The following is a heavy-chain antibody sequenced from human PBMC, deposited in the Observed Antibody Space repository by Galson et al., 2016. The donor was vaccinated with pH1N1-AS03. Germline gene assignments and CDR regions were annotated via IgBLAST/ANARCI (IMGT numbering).Heavy chain of an antibody. V-gene: IGHV4-34*01. J-gene: IGHJ4*02. CDR3: RAYYYGSGTKNCY. D-gene: IGHD3-10*01. CDR1: GGSISDYY. CDR2: INHSGDT. Sequence: LSLTCAVYGGSISDYYWTWIRQAPGKGLEWIGEINHSGDTTYNPSLESRVTISADTSTSQFSLKVTSVTAADTALYYCRAYYYGSGTKNCYWGQGTLVTVSS.